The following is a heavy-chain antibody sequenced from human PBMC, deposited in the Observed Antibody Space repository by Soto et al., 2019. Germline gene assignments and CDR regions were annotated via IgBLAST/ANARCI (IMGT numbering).Heavy chain of an antibody. D-gene: IGHD2-21*02. CDR3: TSHARYCGGDCYWGDYYYYGMDV. CDR2: IRSKANSYAT. CDR1: GFTFSGYA. V-gene: IGHV3-73*01. Sequence: PGGSLRLSCAAPGFTFSGYAMHWVRQASGKGLEWVGRIRSKANSYATAYAASVKGRFTISRDDSKNTAYLQMNSLKTEDTAVYYCTSHARYCGGDCYWGDYYYYGMDVWGQGTTVTVSS. J-gene: IGHJ6*02.